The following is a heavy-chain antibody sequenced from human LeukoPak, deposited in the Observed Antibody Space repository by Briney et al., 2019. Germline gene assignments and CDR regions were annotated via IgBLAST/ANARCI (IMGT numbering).Heavy chain of an antibody. D-gene: IGHD3-22*01. J-gene: IGHJ4*02. CDR1: GDSLSSNSAA. CDR3: ARDHYDSGGYHLGSDY. Sequence: SQTLSLTCVISGDSLSSNSAAWTWIRQSPSRGLEWLGRTYYRSKWYNDYGVSVKSRITINPDTSKNQFSLQLNSVTPEDTAVYYCARDHYDSGGYHLGSDYWGQGTLVTVSS. CDR2: TYYRSKWYN. V-gene: IGHV6-1*01.